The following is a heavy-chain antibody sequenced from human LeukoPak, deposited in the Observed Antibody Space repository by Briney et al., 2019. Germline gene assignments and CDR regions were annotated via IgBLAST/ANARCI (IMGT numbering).Heavy chain of an antibody. D-gene: IGHD4-17*01. CDR2: IYHSGST. Sequence: SETLSLTCTVSGYSISSGYYWCLLRQPPGKLLGWVGSIYHSGSTYYNPSLSRRVTILVASSKNLFPPNLSSVTAADTAVYYCARGWSNAYGDYWFDPWGQGTLVTVSS. CDR1: GYSISSGYY. CDR3: ARGWSNAYGDYWFDP. V-gene: IGHV4-38-2*02. J-gene: IGHJ5*02.